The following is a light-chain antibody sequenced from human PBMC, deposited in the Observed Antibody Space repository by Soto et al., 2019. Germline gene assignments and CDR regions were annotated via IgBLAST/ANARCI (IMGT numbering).Light chain of an antibody. J-gene: IGLJ2*01. Sequence: QSVLTQPASVSGSPGQSITISCTGTSSDVGGYNYVSWYQQHPGKAPKLMIYDVSTRPSGVSNRFSGSKSGNTASLTISGLQDDDEAYYYCSSYTSSSTLGFGGGTQLTV. V-gene: IGLV2-14*01. CDR1: SSDVGGYNY. CDR3: SSYTSSSTLG. CDR2: DVS.